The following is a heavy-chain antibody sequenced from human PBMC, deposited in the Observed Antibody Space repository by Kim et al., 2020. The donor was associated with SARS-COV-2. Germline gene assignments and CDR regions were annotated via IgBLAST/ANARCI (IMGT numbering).Heavy chain of an antibody. CDR3: ASSIVVVPAAMIDY. D-gene: IGHD2-2*01. J-gene: IGHJ4*02. V-gene: IGHV4-34*01. Sequence: NPSLKSRVTISVDTSKNQFSLKLSSVTAADTAVYYCASSIVVVPAAMIDYWGQGTLVTVSS.